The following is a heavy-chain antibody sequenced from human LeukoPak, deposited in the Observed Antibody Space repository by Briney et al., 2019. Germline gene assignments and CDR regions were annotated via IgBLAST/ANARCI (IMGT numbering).Heavy chain of an antibody. D-gene: IGHD2-8*01. Sequence: SETLSLTCAVYGGSFSGYYWSWIRQPPGKGLEWIGEINHSGSTNYNPSLKSRVTISVDTSKNQFSLKLSSVTAADTAVYYCARQRMGHFDYWGQGTLVTVSS. CDR3: ARQRMGHFDY. CDR1: GGSFSGYY. CDR2: INHSGST. V-gene: IGHV4-34*01. J-gene: IGHJ4*02.